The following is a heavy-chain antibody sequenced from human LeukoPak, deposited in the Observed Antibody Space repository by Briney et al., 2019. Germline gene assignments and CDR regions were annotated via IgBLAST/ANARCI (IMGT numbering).Heavy chain of an antibody. V-gene: IGHV3-21*01. D-gene: IGHD4-17*01. Sequence: GRSLRPSYAAYAFTFSSHSMNWVRQDPGKWREWVSSIMSGRSYIYYADSVKGRFTISRDNSKNTLYLQMNSLRAEDTAVYYCARVHDSGGAFDIWGQGTMVTVSS. CDR3: ARVHDSGGAFDI. J-gene: IGHJ3*02. CDR2: IMSGRSYI. CDR1: AFTFSSHS.